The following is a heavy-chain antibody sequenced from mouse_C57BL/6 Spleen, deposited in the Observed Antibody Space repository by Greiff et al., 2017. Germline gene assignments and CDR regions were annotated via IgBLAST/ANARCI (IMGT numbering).Heavy chain of an antibody. D-gene: IGHD6-1*01. V-gene: IGHV5-17*01. J-gene: IGHJ4*01. CDR3: ARMGHGCYYAMDY. CDR2: ISSGSSTI. CDR1: GFTFSDYG. Sequence: EVKVEESGGGLVKPGGSLKLSCAASGFTFSDYGMHWVRQAPEKGLEWVAYISSGSSTIYYADTVKGRFTISRDNAKNTLFLQMTSLRSEDTAMYYCARMGHGCYYAMDYWGQGTSVTVSS.